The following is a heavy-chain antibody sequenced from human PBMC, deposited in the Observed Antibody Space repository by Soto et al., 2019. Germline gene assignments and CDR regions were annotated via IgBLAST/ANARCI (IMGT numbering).Heavy chain of an antibody. Sequence: QVQLVQSGAEVKKPGASVKVSCKASGYTFTSYYMHWVRQAPGQGLEWMGIINPSGGSTSYAQKFQGPENMTRETSTSTVYMELSSLRSEDTAVYYCAREVRVQGGIAAAGNYDYYGMDVWGQGTTVVVSS. D-gene: IGHD6-13*01. J-gene: IGHJ6*02. CDR1: GYTFTSYY. CDR2: INPSGGST. V-gene: IGHV1-46*01. CDR3: AREVRVQGGIAAAGNYDYYGMDV.